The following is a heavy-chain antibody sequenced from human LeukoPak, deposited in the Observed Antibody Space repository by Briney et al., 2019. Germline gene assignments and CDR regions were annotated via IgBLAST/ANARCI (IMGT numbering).Heavy chain of an antibody. D-gene: IGHD2/OR15-2a*01. J-gene: IGHJ4*02. Sequence: SETLSLTCAVYGGSFSGYYWSWIRQPPGKGLEWIGEINHSGSTNYNPSLKSRVTISVDTSKNQFSLKLSSVTAADTAVYYCARGRYYGYWGQGTPVTVSS. V-gene: IGHV4-34*01. CDR3: ARGRYYGY. CDR1: GGSFSGYY. CDR2: INHSGST.